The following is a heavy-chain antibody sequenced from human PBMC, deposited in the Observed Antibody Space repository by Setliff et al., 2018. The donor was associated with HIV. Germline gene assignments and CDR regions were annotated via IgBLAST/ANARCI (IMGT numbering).Heavy chain of an antibody. Sequence: ASVKVSCKASGYTFSSYAITWVRQAPGQGLEWMGGIMSILRIANYAQKFQGRVTMTRDTSISTAYMELSSLRSDDTAVYYCARGAWYSSGWYSSRYMDVWGKGTTVTVSS. CDR2: IMSILRIA. J-gene: IGHJ6*03. CDR1: GYTFSSYA. D-gene: IGHD6-19*01. CDR3: ARGAWYSSGWYSSRYMDV. V-gene: IGHV1-8*01.